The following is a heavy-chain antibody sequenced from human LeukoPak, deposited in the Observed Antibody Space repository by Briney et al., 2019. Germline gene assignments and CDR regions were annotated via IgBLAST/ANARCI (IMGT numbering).Heavy chain of an antibody. CDR1: GYTFTGYY. Sequence: GASVKVSCKASGYTFTGYYMHWVRQAPGQGLEWMGWINPNSGGTNYAQKFQGRVTMTRDTSISTAYMELSGLRSDDTAVYYCARVRCSGGSCYTGFDHWGQGTLVTVSS. D-gene: IGHD2-15*01. CDR3: ARVRCSGGSCYTGFDH. CDR2: INPNSGGT. J-gene: IGHJ4*02. V-gene: IGHV1-2*02.